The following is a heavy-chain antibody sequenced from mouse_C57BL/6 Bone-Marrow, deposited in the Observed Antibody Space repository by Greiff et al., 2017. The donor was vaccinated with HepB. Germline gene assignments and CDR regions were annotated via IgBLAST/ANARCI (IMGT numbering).Heavy chain of an antibody. CDR1: GYTFTSYW. Sequence: VQLQQSGAELVMPGASVKLSCKASGYTFTSYWMHWVKQRPGQGLEWIGEIDPSDSYTNYNQKFKGKSTLTVDKSSSTAYMQLSSLTSEDSAVYYCARGFYYRFAYWGQGTLVTVSA. CDR2: IDPSDSYT. CDR3: ARGFYYRFAY. D-gene: IGHD1-1*01. J-gene: IGHJ3*01. V-gene: IGHV1-69*01.